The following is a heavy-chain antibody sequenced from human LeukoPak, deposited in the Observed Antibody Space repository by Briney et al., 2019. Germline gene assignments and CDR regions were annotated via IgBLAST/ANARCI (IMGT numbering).Heavy chain of an antibody. V-gene: IGHV4-38-2*01. D-gene: IGHD3-22*01. J-gene: IGHJ3*02. CDR1: GGSISSGYY. CDR3: ARVLYYYDSSGSYAFDI. Sequence: SETLSLTCAVSGGSISSGYYWGWIRQPPGKGLEWIGSIYHSGSTYYNPSLKSRVTISVDTSKNQFSLKLSSVTAADTAVYYCARVLYYYDSSGSYAFDIWGQGTMVTVSS. CDR2: IYHSGST.